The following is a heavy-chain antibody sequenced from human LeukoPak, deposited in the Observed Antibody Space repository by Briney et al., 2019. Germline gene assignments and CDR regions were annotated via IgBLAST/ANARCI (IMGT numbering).Heavy chain of an antibody. V-gene: IGHV1-2*02. J-gene: IGHJ5*02. Sequence: ASVKVTCKASGYTFTGYYMHWVRQAPGQGLEWMGWINPNSGGTNYAQKFQGRVTMTRDTSISTAYMELSRLRSDDTAVYYCASWDDYSNYPFDPWGQGTLVTVSS. D-gene: IGHD4-4*01. CDR2: INPNSGGT. CDR3: ASWDDYSNYPFDP. CDR1: GYTFTGYY.